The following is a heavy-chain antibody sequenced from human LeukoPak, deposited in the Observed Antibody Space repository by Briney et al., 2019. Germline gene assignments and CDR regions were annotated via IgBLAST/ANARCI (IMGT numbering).Heavy chain of an antibody. Sequence: GNSLRHPCAASGFIHDDYAMLWARPATEEGLEWGSDLSWNSGSIGYADSVKGRFTISRDNAKNSLYLQMNCLRAEDTALYYCAKDMGNLRYFDWLPLDYWGQGTLVTVSS. V-gene: IGHV3-9*01. CDR1: GFIHDDYA. CDR2: LSWNSGSI. J-gene: IGHJ4*02. CDR3: AKDMGNLRYFDWLPLDY. D-gene: IGHD3-9*01.